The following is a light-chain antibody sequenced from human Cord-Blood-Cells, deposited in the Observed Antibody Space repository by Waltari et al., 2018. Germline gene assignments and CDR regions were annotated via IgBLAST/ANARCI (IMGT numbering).Light chain of an antibody. V-gene: IGKV4-1*01. CDR3: QQYYSTPQT. CDR2: WAS. Sequence: DIVMTQSPDSLAVSLGERATINCKSSQSVLYSSNNKNYLAWYQQKPGQPPKRRIYWASTRESGVPDRCSGSGSGTDFTLTISSLQAEDVAVYYCQQYYSTPQTFGQGTKVEIK. CDR1: QSVLYSSNNKNY. J-gene: IGKJ1*01.